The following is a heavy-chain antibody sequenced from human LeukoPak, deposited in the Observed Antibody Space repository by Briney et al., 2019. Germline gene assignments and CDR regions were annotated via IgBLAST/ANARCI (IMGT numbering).Heavy chain of an antibody. Sequence: KPGGSLRLSCAASGFIFSDYYMAWIRQAPGKGLEWVSCITSSGSTMYYADSVKGRFTISRDNAKRSLYMQMNSLRAEDTAVYFCARGRYYYDSSGVDAFSVWGQGTMVTVSP. V-gene: IGHV3-11*01. CDR1: GFIFSDYY. J-gene: IGHJ3*01. D-gene: IGHD3-22*01. CDR3: ARGRYYYDSSGVDAFSV. CDR2: ITSSGSTM.